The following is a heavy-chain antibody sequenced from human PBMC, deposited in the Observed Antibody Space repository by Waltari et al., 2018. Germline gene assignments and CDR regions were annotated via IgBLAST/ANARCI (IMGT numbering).Heavy chain of an antibody. CDR3: VPHCGDRGCYFDQ. J-gene: IGHJ5*02. V-gene: IGHV3-7*01. D-gene: IGHD2-21*01. CDR2: IKQDGSEK. CDR1: GFTFNGVW. Sequence: EVQLVESGGGWVQPGGSLRLSCVTSGFTFNGVWMSWVRQAPGKGLEWVANIKQDGSEKYYVDSGKGRFTISRDNAKNSLYLQAGSLRADDTAVYYCVPHCGDRGCYFDQWGQGTLVTVSS.